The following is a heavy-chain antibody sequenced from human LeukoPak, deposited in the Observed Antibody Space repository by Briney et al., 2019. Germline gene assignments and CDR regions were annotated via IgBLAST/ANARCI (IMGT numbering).Heavy chain of an antibody. Sequence: SETLSLTCTVSGGSISSSSYYWGWIRQPPGKGLEWIGSIYYSGSTYYNPSRKSRVTISVDTSKNQFSLKLRSVTAADTAIYYCVREGGTYPNWFYPWGQGTLVTVSS. CDR3: VREGGTYPNWFYP. CDR1: GGSISSSSYY. CDR2: IYYSGST. V-gene: IGHV4-39*07. J-gene: IGHJ5*02. D-gene: IGHD1-26*01.